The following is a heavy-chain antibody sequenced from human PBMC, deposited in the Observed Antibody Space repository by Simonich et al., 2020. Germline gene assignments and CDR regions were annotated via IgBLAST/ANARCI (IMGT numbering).Heavy chain of an antibody. CDR1: GYTFTGYY. J-gene: IGHJ2*01. CDR3: ARDGGNCSGGSCYWYFDL. CDR2: TTPTSGGK. V-gene: IGHV1-2*06. D-gene: IGHD2-15*01. Sequence: QVQLVQSGAEVKKPGASVKVSCKASGYTFTGYYMHWVRQAPGQGLEWMGRTTPTSGGKNNAKKVQGRVTMTRNPSISTANMELSRLRPDDTAVYYCARDGGNCSGGSCYWYFDLWGRGTLVTVSS.